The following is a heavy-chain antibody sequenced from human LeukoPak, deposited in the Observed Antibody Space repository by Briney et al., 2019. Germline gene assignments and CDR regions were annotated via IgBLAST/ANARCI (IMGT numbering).Heavy chain of an antibody. J-gene: IGHJ4*02. D-gene: IGHD4-17*01. CDR1: GFTFSDYW. CDR2: IKQDGSDK. CDR3: ARDYGDY. Sequence: SGGSLRLSCAASGFTFSDYWMSWFRQAPGKGLEWVANIKQDGSDKYYVDSVKGRFTISRDNAKNSLYLQMNSLRAEDTAVYYCARDYGDYWGQGILVTVSS. V-gene: IGHV3-7*01.